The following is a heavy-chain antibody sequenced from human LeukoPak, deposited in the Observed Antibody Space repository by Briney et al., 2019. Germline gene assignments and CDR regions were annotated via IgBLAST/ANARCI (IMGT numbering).Heavy chain of an antibody. J-gene: IGHJ3*02. CDR1: GFTFDDYG. D-gene: IGHD3-22*01. CDR2: ISWNSGSI. CDR3: AKQYYYGSSRYDAFDI. Sequence: GGSLRLSCAASGFTFDDYGMHWVRQAPGKGLEWVSGISWNSGSIGYADSVKGRFTISRDNAKNSLYLQMNSLRAEDTALYYCAKQYYYGSSRYDAFDIWGQGTMVTVSS. V-gene: IGHV3-9*01.